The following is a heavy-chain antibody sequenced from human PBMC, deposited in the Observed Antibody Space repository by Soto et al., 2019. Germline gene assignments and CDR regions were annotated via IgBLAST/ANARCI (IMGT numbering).Heavy chain of an antibody. D-gene: IGHD6-25*01. V-gene: IGHV1-18*01. CDR3: ASDKCGVFEY. CDR2: ISTSNGNR. Sequence: QVQLVQSGAEVKKPGASVKVSCKASGYTFSDYGITWVRQAPGQGLEWMGWISTSNGNRNYAQNVQGRVTMTTDTPTSTVYRELRSLRAGDTAVYYCASDKCGVFEYWGQGTLVTVSS. J-gene: IGHJ4*02. CDR1: GYTFSDYG.